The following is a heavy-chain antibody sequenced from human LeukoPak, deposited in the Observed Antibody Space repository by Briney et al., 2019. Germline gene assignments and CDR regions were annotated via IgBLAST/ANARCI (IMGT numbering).Heavy chain of an antibody. Sequence: ASVKVSCKASGYTFTSYGISGVRPAPGQGLDWMGWISAYKGNTNYAQKLQGRATMTTDTSTSTDYMELRSLRSDDTAVYYCARDVGTVGSKTNQHAFDIWGQGKLVTVSS. CDR1: GYTFTSYG. D-gene: IGHD1-26*01. CDR2: ISAYKGNT. V-gene: IGHV1-18*01. CDR3: ARDVGTVGSKTNQHAFDI. J-gene: IGHJ3*02.